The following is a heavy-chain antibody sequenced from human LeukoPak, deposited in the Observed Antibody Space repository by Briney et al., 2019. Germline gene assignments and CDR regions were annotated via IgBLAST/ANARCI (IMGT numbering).Heavy chain of an antibody. J-gene: IGHJ4*02. CDR1: GYTFTGYY. D-gene: IGHD6-13*01. Sequence: GVSVKVSCKASGYTFTGYYMHWVRQAPGQGLEWMGRINPNSGGTNYAQKFQGRVTMTRDTSISTAYMELSRLRSDDTAVYYCARDSKQQLVGGDYWGRGTLVTVSS. CDR3: ARDSKQQLVGGDY. V-gene: IGHV1-2*06. CDR2: INPNSGGT.